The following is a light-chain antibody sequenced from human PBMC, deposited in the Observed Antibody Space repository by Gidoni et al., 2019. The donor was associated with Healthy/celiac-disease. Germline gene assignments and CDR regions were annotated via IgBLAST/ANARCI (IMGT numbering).Light chain of an antibody. CDR3: MQALQTPRT. CDR1: QSLLHSNGYNY. V-gene: IGKV2-28*01. CDR2: LGS. Sequence: DIVMTQFPLSLPVTPGEPASISCRSSQSLLHSNGYNYLDWYLQKQGQSPQLLIYLGSNRASGVPDRFSGSGSGTDFTLKISKVEAEDVGVYYCMQALQTPRTFXPXTKVDIK. J-gene: IGKJ3*01.